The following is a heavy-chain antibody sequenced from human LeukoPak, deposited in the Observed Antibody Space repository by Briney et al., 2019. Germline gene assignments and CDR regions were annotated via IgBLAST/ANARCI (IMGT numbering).Heavy chain of an antibody. J-gene: IGHJ4*02. D-gene: IGHD6-13*01. CDR1: GGSISSSSYY. CDR2: IYTSGST. CDR3: ARQGIAAAVPDY. V-gene: IGHV4-61*05. Sequence: SETLSVTCIVPGGSISSSSYYCGWIRQPPGTGLEWIGRIYTSGSTNYNPSLKSRVTMSVDTSKNQFSLKLSSVTAADTAVYYCARQGIAAAVPDYWGQGTLVTVSS.